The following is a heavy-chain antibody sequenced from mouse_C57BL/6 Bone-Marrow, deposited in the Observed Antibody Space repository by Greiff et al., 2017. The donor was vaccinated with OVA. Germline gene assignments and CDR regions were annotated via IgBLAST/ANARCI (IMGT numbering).Heavy chain of an antibody. J-gene: IGHJ3*01. CDR1: GFTFSSYA. CDR3: ARDPGFAY. Sequence: EVMLVESGEGLVKPGGSLKLSCAASGFTFSSYAMSWVRQTPEKRLEWVAYISDGGSYTYYPDNVKGRFTISRDNAKNNLYLQMSHLKSEDTAMYYCARDPGFAYWGQGTLVTVSA. CDR2: ISDGGSYT. V-gene: IGHV5-4*01.